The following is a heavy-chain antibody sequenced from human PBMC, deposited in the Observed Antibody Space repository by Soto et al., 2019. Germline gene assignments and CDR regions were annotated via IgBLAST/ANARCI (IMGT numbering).Heavy chain of an antibody. Sequence: QITLKESCPTLVKPTQTLTLTCTFSGFSLSTSGVGVGWIRPPPGPALEWLALISWDDDKRYSPSLKSRLTITKDTSTNQVVLTMTHMDPVDTATDYCAHRPSYCSGGSCYSGFDYWGQGTLVTVSS. CDR2: ISWDDDK. CDR3: AHRPSYCSGGSCYSGFDY. CDR1: GFSLSTSGVG. D-gene: IGHD2-15*01. J-gene: IGHJ4*02. V-gene: IGHV2-5*02.